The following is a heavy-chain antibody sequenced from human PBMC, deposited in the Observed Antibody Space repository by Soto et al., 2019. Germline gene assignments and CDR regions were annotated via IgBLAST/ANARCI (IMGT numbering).Heavy chain of an antibody. V-gene: IGHV4-31*03. J-gene: IGHJ2*01. CDR3: AREERYYYDSSGYSPGFYWYFDL. CDR2: IYYSGST. CDR1: GGSISSGGYY. D-gene: IGHD3-22*01. Sequence: QVQLQESGPGLVKPSQTLSLTCTVSGGSISSGGYYWSWIRQHPGKGLEWIGYIYYSGSTYYNPSLKCRLTLSADTSKTQFSLKLSSVTAADTAVYYCAREERYYYDSSGYSPGFYWYFDLWGRGTLVTVSS.